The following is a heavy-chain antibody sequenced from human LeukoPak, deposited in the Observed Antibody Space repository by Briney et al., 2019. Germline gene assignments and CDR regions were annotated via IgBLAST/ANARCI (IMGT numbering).Heavy chain of an antibody. CDR3: ARAPQVGSSWSYYYYGMDV. CDR1: GGTFSSYV. D-gene: IGHD6-13*01. Sequence: SVKVSCKASGGTFSSYVISWVRQAPGQGLEWMGGIIPIFGTANYAQKFQGRVTITADESTSTAYMELSSLRSEDTAVYYCARAPQVGSSWSYYYYGMDVWGQGTTVTVSS. CDR2: IIPIFGTA. V-gene: IGHV1-69*13. J-gene: IGHJ6*02.